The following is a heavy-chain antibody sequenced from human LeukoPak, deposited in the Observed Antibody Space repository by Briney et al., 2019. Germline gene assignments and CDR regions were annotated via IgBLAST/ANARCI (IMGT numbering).Heavy chain of an antibody. Sequence: SQTLSLTCAVSGGSISGGGYSWSWIWQPPGKGLEWIGYIYHTGSTYYNPSLKSRVSISVDRSKKQFSLKLSSVTAADTAVYYCARDLHYYDTSGHYYYGMDVWGQGTTVTVSS. CDR2: IYHTGST. D-gene: IGHD3-22*01. V-gene: IGHV4-30-2*01. CDR1: GGSISGGGYS. J-gene: IGHJ6*02. CDR3: ARDLHYYDTSGHYYYGMDV.